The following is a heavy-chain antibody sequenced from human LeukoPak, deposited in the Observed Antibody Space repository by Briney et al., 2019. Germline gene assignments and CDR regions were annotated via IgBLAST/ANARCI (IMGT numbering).Heavy chain of an antibody. CDR1: GFTFSSYA. Sequence: GGSLRLSCAASGFTFSSYAMSWVRRAPGKGLEWVAKIKQDGSETQYVDSVKGRLTISRDNAKNSLFLQMNSLRVEDTAVYYCARFAAGGSYYYYMDVWGKGTTVTVSS. J-gene: IGHJ6*03. CDR2: IKQDGSET. CDR3: ARFAAGGSYYYYMDV. D-gene: IGHD6-25*01. V-gene: IGHV3-7*01.